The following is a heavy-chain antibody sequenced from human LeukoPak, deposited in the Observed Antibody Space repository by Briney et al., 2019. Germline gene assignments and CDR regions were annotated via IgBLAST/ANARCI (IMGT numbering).Heavy chain of an antibody. CDR3: ARDGSRYCSGGSCYLFDY. J-gene: IGHJ4*02. CDR1: GFTFSSYA. D-gene: IGHD2-15*01. CDR2: ISYDGSNK. Sequence: GGSLRLSCEASGFTFSSYAMHWVRQAPGKGLEWVAVISYDGSNKYYADSVKGRFTISRDNSKNTLYLQMNSLRAEDTAVYYCARDGSRYCSGGSCYLFDYWGQGTLVTVSS. V-gene: IGHV3-30-3*01.